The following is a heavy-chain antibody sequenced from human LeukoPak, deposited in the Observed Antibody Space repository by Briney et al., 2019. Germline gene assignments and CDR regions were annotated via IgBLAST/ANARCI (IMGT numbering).Heavy chain of an antibody. D-gene: IGHD2/OR15-2a*01. CDR3: ARDPLLHDY. CDR1: GFTFSTYA. CDR2: ISYDGSRK. J-gene: IGHJ4*02. Sequence: GGSLRLSCAASGFTFSTYAMHWVRQAPGKGLEWVAAISYDGSRKYYADSVKGRFTISRDNAKNSLYLQMNSLRAEDTAVYYCARDPLLHDYWGQGTLVTVSS. V-gene: IGHV3-30-3*01.